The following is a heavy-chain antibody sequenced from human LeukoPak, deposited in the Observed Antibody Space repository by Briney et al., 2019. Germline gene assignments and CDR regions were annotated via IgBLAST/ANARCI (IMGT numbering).Heavy chain of an antibody. V-gene: IGHV1-18*01. Sequence: ASVKVSCKASGYTFTSYGISWVRQAPGQGLEWMGWISAYNGNTNYAQKLQGRVTMTTDTSTSTAHMELRSLRSDDTAVYYCARLWFGELFFDYWGQGTLVTVSS. J-gene: IGHJ4*02. CDR1: GYTFTSYG. D-gene: IGHD3-10*01. CDR2: ISAYNGNT. CDR3: ARLWFGELFFDY.